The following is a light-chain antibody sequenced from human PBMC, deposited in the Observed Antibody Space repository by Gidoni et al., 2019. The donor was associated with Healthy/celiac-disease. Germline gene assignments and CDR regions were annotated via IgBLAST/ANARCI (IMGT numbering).Light chain of an antibody. Sequence: DIQMTHSPPSLSASLVDRVTITCRARQRISSYLNWYQQKQAKSPKRLIYAASSLQSGVPPRFSGSGGGRDFTLTIRRLRTEEFATYYSEKSNRTPYTFGQGTKLEIK. V-gene: IGKV1-39*01. J-gene: IGKJ2*01. CDR1: QRISSY. CDR2: AAS. CDR3: EKSNRTPYT.